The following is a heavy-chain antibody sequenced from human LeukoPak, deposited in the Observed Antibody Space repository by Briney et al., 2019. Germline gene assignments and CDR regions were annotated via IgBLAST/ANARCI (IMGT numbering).Heavy chain of an antibody. Sequence: GGSLRLSCAASGFSFSSDELNWVGQGPGKGLEWLAYISTSGRTTYYADSVQRRFTISRDNAKNSLYLQMSSLRAEDTAVYYCARDRTMVRGLANYFYGMDVWGQGTTVIVSS. J-gene: IGHJ6*02. CDR1: GFSFSSDE. CDR2: ISTSGRTT. CDR3: ARDRTMVRGLANYFYGMDV. D-gene: IGHD3-10*01. V-gene: IGHV3-48*03.